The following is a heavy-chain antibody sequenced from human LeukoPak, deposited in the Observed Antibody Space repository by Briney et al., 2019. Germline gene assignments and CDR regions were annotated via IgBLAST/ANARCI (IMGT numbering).Heavy chain of an antibody. J-gene: IGHJ4*02. CDR3: ARDRDYGAPFTFDY. V-gene: IGHV1-18*01. CDR1: GGTFSSYA. CDR2: ISAYNGNT. D-gene: IGHD4-17*01. Sequence: ASVKVSCKASGGTFSSYAISWVRQAPGQGLEWMGWISAYNGNTNCAQKLQGRVTMTTDTSTSTAYMELRSLRSDDTVVYYCARDRDYGAPFTFDYWGQGTLVTVSS.